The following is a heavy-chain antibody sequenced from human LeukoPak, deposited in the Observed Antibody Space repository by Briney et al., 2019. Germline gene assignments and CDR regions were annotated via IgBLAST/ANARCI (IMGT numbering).Heavy chain of an antibody. D-gene: IGHD6-6*01. J-gene: IGHJ6*02. CDR1: GFTVSSNY. Sequence: GGSLRLSSAASGFTVSSNYMSWVRQAPGKGLEWVSVIYSGGSTYYADSVKGRFTISRHNSKNTLYLQMNSLRAEDTAVYYCAREIAARRNYYYYGMDVWGQGTTVIVSS. V-gene: IGHV3-53*01. CDR2: IYSGGST. CDR3: AREIAARRNYYYYGMDV.